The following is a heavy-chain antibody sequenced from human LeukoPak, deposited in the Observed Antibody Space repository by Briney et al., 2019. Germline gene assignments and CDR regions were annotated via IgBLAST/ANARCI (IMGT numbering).Heavy chain of an antibody. CDR3: ARDGGGYDPPFDY. J-gene: IGHJ4*02. Sequence: PSGTLSLTCSVSGDDISSSNWWTWVRQPPQKGLEWIGEVYHSGSTNYNPSLKNRIYMSVDKSQNRFSLRLTSVTAADTAVYFCARDGGGYDPPFDYWGQGTLVTVSS. D-gene: IGHD5-12*01. CDR1: GDDISSSNW. V-gene: IGHV4-4*02. CDR2: VYHSGST.